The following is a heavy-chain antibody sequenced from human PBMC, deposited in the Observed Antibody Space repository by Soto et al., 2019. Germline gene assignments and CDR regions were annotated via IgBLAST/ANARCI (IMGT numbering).Heavy chain of an antibody. CDR2: IYYSGGT. J-gene: IGHJ4*02. CDR1: GGSITTYY. D-gene: IGHD2-2*01. CDR3: ARTGYCTSINCYEYYFDY. V-gene: IGHV4-59*08. Sequence: SDTLSLTCTVSGGSITTYYWSWIRQPPGKGLEWIGCIYYSGGTNYNPSLKSRVTISLDTSKNQFSLKLSSVTAADTAVYYCARTGYCTSINCYEYYFDYWGRGTQVTVS.